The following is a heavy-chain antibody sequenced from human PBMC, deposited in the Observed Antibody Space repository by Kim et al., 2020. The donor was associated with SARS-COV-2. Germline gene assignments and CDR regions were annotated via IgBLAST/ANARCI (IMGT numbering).Heavy chain of an antibody. D-gene: IGHD3-9*01. J-gene: IGHJ3*02. Sequence: SVKVSCKASGGTFSSYAISWVRQAPGQGLEWMGGIIPIFGTANYAQKFQGRVTITADESTSTAYMELSSLRSEDTAVYYCARGGGLYDILTGYREGDAFDIWGQGPMVTVSS. CDR1: GGTFSSYA. CDR3: ARGGGLYDILTGYREGDAFDI. V-gene: IGHV1-69*13. CDR2: IIPIFGTA.